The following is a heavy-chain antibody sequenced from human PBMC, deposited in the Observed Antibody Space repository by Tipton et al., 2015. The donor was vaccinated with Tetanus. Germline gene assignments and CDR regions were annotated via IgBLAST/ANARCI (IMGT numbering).Heavy chain of an antibody. CDR2: ISVRGSHT. J-gene: IGHJ5*02. V-gene: IGHV3-23*01. CDR1: GFTFSNYA. Sequence: SLRLSCAASGFTFSNYAMAWVRQAPGKGLEWVSGISVRGSHTYYADPVKGRFNISRDNSKNTVYLQMNSLRDEDTAVYYCAKDPASRGWFDPWGQGTLVSVSS. CDR3: AKDPASRGWFDP.